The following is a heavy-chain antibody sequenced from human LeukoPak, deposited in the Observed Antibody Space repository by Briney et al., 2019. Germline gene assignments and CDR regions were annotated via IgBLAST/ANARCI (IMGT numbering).Heavy chain of an antibody. CDR1: GYSFTSYW. CDR2: IYPGDSDT. CDR3: ASGIVVVPAAIEPDGAFDI. V-gene: IGHV5-51*01. J-gene: IGHJ3*02. Sequence: PGESLKISCKGSGYSFTSYWIGWVRQMPGKGLEWMGIIYPGDSDTRYSPSFQGQVTISADKSISTAYLQWSSLKASDTAMYYCASGIVVVPAAIEPDGAFDIWGQGTMVTVSS. D-gene: IGHD2-2*02.